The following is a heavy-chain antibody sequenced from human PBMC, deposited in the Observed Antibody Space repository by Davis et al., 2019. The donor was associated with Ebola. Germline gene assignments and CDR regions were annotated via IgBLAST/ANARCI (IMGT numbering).Heavy chain of an antibody. CDR2: IHPGDSDT. V-gene: IGHV5-51*01. CDR3: ARRGYNAALWGMDV. CDR1: GYSFTSYW. J-gene: IGHJ6*04. Sequence: GESLKISCEGSGYSFTSYWIAWVRQLPGKGLEWMGIIHPGDSDTRYSPSFQDQVTISADKSINTAYLQWSSLKASDTAIYYCARRGYNAALWGMDVWGKGTTVTVSS. D-gene: IGHD3-10*01.